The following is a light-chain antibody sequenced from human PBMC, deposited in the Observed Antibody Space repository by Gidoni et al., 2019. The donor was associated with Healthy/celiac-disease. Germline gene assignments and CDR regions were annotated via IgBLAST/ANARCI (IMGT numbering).Light chain of an antibody. CDR2: GAS. V-gene: IGKV3-15*01. J-gene: IGKJ1*01. Sequence: EIVMTQSPATLSVSPGERATLSCRASQRVSSNLAWYQQKPGQAPRLIIYGASTRATGIPARFSGSGSGTEFTLTISRLQSEDFAVYYCQQYNNWPPWTFGQGTKVEIK. CDR3: QQYNNWPPWT. CDR1: QRVSSN.